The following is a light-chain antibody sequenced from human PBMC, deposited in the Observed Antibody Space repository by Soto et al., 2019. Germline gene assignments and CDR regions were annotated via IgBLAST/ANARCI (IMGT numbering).Light chain of an antibody. CDR1: QSFSSSY. CDR2: GAS. J-gene: IGKJ3*01. V-gene: IGKV3-20*01. CDR3: QQYGSSPPIT. Sequence: EIVLTQCPGTLSLSPGERATLSCRASQSFSSSYLAWYQKKPGQAPRLLIYGASSRATGIPDRFSGSGSGTDFTLTISRLEPEDFAVYYCQQYGSSPPITFGPGTKVDIK.